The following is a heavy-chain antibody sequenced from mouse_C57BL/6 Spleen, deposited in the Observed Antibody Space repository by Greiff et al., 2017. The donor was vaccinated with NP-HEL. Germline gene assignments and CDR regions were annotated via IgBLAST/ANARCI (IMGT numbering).Heavy chain of an antibody. J-gene: IGHJ3*01. CDR1: GYTFTSYW. Sequence: SCKASGYTFTSYWMHWVKQRPGHGLEWIGEIDPSDSYTNYNQKFKGKSTLTVDKSSSTAYMQLSSLTSADSAVYYCATPIYYGNYAFAYWGQGTLVTVSA. V-gene: IGHV1-69*01. D-gene: IGHD2-1*01. CDR2: IDPSDSYT. CDR3: ATPIYYGNYAFAY.